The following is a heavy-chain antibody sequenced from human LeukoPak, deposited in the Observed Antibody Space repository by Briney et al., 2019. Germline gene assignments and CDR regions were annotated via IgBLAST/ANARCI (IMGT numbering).Heavy chain of an antibody. CDR1: GGSISSGDYY. Sequence: PSQTLSLTCSVSGGSISSGDYYWSWIRQHPGKGLEWIGYIYYSGNTYYNPSLKSRVTISVDTSKNQFSLKLSSVTAADTAGYYCARGPHYYDSSGYYYPEYFQHWGQGTLVTVSS. CDR3: ARGPHYYDSSGYYYPEYFQH. V-gene: IGHV4-31*03. D-gene: IGHD3-22*01. CDR2: IYYSGNT. J-gene: IGHJ1*01.